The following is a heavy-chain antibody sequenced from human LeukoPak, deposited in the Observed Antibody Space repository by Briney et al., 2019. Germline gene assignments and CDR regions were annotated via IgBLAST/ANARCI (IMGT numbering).Heavy chain of an antibody. CDR2: INHSGST. CDR3: ARGGLVVPAARWFDP. Sequence: SETLSLTCTVSGGSISSYYWSWIRQPPGKGLERIGEINHSGSTNYNPSLKSRVTISVDTSKNQFSLKLSSVTAADTAVYYCARGGLVVPAARWFDPWGQGTLVTVSS. CDR1: GGSISSYY. D-gene: IGHD2-2*01. V-gene: IGHV4-34*01. J-gene: IGHJ5*02.